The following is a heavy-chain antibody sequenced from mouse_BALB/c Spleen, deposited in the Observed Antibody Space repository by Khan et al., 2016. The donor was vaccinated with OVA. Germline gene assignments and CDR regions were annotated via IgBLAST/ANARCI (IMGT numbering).Heavy chain of an antibody. J-gene: IGHJ4*01. D-gene: IGHD6-1*01. CDR1: AFSLTSNG. CDR3: AGFEASYYAMDY. CDR2: IWGDGIT. Sequence: QVQLKESGPGLVAPSQSLSITCTVSAFSLTSNGVSWVRQPPGKGLEWLGVIWGDGITNSHSALISRLSISKDNSKSQVFLKLNSLQTDDTATYYCAGFEASYYAMDYWGQGTSVTVSS. V-gene: IGHV2-3*01.